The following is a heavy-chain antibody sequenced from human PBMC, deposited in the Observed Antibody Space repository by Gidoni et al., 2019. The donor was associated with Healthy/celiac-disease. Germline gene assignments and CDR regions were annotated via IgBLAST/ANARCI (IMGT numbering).Heavy chain of an antibody. V-gene: IGHV4-59*01. Sequence: QVQLQESGPGLVKPSETLSLTCTVSGGSISSYYWSWIRPPPGQGLEWIGYIYYSGITNYNPSLKSRVTISVDTSKNQFSLKLSSVTAADTAVYYCARFAYGSGKGPWGQGTLVTVSS. CDR2: IYYSGIT. CDR1: GGSISSYY. D-gene: IGHD3-10*01. J-gene: IGHJ5*02. CDR3: ARFAYGSGKGP.